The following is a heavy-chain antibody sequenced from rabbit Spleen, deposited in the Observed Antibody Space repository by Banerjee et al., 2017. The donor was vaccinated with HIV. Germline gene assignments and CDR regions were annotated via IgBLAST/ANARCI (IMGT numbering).Heavy chain of an antibody. J-gene: IGHJ6*01. CDR3: ARDYYTGDYVFYAPYGMDL. CDR2: IYNGDGTT. D-gene: IGHD2-1*01. V-gene: IGHV1S40*01. Sequence: QSLEESGGDLVKPGASLTLTCTASGFSFSSNYWICWVRQAPGKGPEWIACIYNGDGTTYYASWVNGRFTISRTSSTTVTLQMTSLTAADTATYFCARDYYTGDYVFYAPYGMDLWGPGTLVTIS. CDR1: GFSFSSNYW.